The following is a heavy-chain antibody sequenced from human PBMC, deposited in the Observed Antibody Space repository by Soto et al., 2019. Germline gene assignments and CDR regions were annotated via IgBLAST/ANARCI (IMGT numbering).Heavy chain of an antibody. J-gene: IGHJ4*02. D-gene: IGHD3-22*01. V-gene: IGHV3-33*01. CDR2: IWNDGSDK. CDR1: GFSFSTHG. Sequence: GGSLRLSCAASGFSFSTHGLHWVPQAPGKGLEWVAVIWNDGSDKYYGDSVKGRFTISRDNSKNTLYLQMNSLRAEDTAVYYCAGTSTYYYDSSERHWGQGTLVTVSS. CDR3: AGTSTYYYDSSERH.